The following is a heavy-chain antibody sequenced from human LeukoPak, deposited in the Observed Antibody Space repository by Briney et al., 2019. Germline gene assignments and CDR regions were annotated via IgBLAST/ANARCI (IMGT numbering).Heavy chain of an antibody. Sequence: SETLSLTCTVSGGSVSSGTYYGSWIRQPPGEGLEWIGYIYYSGSTNYNPSLKSRVTISVDTSKNQFSLKLSSVTAADTAVYYCARVGWFGELSPFDIWGQGTMVTVSS. J-gene: IGHJ3*02. CDR1: GGSVSSGTYY. D-gene: IGHD3-10*01. V-gene: IGHV4-61*01. CDR2: IYYSGST. CDR3: ARVGWFGELSPFDI.